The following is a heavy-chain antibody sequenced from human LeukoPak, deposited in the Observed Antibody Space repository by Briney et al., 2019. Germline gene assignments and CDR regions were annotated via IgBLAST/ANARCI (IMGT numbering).Heavy chain of an antibody. D-gene: IGHD6-13*01. CDR3: ARALIIAKGGWFDP. Sequence: SETLSLTCTVSGGSISSGSYHWSWIRQPAGKGLEWIGRIYTSGSTNYNPSLKSRVTISVDTSKNQFSLKLSSVTAADTAVYYCARALIIAKGGWFDPWGQGTLVTVSS. V-gene: IGHV4-61*02. CDR1: GGSISSGSYH. CDR2: IYTSGST. J-gene: IGHJ5*02.